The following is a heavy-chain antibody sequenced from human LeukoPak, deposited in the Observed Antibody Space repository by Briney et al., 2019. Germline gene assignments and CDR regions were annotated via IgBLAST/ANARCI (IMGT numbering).Heavy chain of an antibody. CDR2: IRSKAYGGTT. D-gene: IGHD6-13*01. CDR3: TSSSSYTWSNFDY. V-gene: IGHV3-49*04. Sequence: GGSLRLSCTASGFTFGDYAMSWVRQAPGKGLEWVGFIRSKAYGGTTEYAASVKGRFTISRDDSKSIAYLQMNSLQTEDTAVYYCTSSSSYTWSNFDYWGQGTLVTVSS. J-gene: IGHJ4*02. CDR1: GFTFGDYA.